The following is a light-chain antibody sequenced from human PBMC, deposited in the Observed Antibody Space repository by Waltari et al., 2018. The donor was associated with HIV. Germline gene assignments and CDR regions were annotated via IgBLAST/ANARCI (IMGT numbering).Light chain of an antibody. CDR1: SSDVGSYNL. Sequence: QSALTQPASVSGSPGQSITISCTGTSSDVGSYNLVSWYQQHPGKAPKLMIYEVTKPPSGVSNHFSGSKSGNTASLTISGLQAEDEADYCCCSYAGSNYVFGTGTKVTVL. J-gene: IGLJ1*01. CDR3: CSYAGSNYV. CDR2: EVT. V-gene: IGLV2-23*02.